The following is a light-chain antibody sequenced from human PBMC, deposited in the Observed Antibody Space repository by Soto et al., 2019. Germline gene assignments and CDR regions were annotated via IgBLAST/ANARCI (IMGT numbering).Light chain of an antibody. Sequence: DIQMTQSPSSLSASVGDRVTITCRASQGVSKYLAWYQQKPGKVPKLLIYSASTLQSGVPSRFSASGSGTDFTLTISSLQPEDVATYYCQKYNSAPQLTFGGGTKVEIK. CDR3: QKYNSAPQLT. CDR2: SAS. V-gene: IGKV1-27*01. J-gene: IGKJ4*01. CDR1: QGVSKY.